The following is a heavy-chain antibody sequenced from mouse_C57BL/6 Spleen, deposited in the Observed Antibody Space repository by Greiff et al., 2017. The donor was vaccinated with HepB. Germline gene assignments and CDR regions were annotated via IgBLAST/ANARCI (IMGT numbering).Heavy chain of an antibody. CDR1: GYTFTSYW. CDR2: INPSDNET. V-gene: IGHV1-52*01. J-gene: IGHJ1*03. Sequence: QVQLKQPGAELVRPGSSVKLSCKASGYTFTSYWMHWVKQRPIQGLEWIGNINPSDNETHYNQKFKDKATLTVDKSSSTAYMQLSSLTSEDAAVYYGARKTDYGSSPWYFDVWGTGTTVTVSS. CDR3: ARKTDYGSSPWYFDV. D-gene: IGHD1-1*01.